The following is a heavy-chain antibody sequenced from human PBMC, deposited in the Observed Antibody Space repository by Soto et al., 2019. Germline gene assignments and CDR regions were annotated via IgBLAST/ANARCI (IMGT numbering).Heavy chain of an antibody. CDR1: GYTFTRYS. V-gene: IGHV1-3*01. CDR2: INAGNGNT. J-gene: IGHJ5*02. Sequence: QVQLVQSGAEVKKPGASVKVSCKASGYTFTRYSMLWVRQAPGHRLEWMGRINAGNGNTKYSQKFQGRVTITRDTSASTAYMELSSLRSEDTAVYYCARVRTGSAFDPWGQGTLVTVSS. CDR3: ARVRTGSAFDP.